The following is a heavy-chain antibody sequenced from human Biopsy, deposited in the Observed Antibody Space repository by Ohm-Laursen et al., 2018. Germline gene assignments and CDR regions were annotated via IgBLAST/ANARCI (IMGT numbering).Heavy chain of an antibody. CDR1: GDSINNYY. D-gene: IGHD6-19*01. CDR3: ARGMRSSGWPYFDS. CDR2: IYTSGSP. V-gene: IGHV4-4*07. Sequence: GTLSLTWTVSGDSINNYYWSWIRQPAGKGLEWIGRIYTSGSPNYNLSLESRVTMSVDTSKNQFSLNLRSVTAADTAIYYCARGMRSSGWPYFDSWGQGTLVTVSS. J-gene: IGHJ4*02.